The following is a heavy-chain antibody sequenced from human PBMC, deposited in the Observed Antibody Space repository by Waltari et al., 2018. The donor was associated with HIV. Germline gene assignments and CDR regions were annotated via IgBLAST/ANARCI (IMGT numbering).Heavy chain of an antibody. CDR2: IKQDGSDK. CDR1: GFTFISHW. CDR3: VRNGGSFDY. J-gene: IGHJ4*02. V-gene: IGHV3-7*01. Sequence: EVQLVESGGGLVQPGGSLRLSCAASGFTFISHWMSWIRQAPGKGLEWVANIKQDGSDKNYVDSVKGRFTISRDNAKNSLYLQMNSLRAEDTAVYYCVRNGGSFDYWGQGTLVTVSS. D-gene: IGHD1-26*01.